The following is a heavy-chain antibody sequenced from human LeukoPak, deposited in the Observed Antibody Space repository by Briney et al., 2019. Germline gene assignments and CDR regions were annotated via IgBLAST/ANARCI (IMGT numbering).Heavy chain of an antibody. D-gene: IGHD2-2*01. CDR1: GFTFTYHW. CDR2: ISGSGGST. Sequence: GGSLRLSCAASGFTFTYHWMHWVRQGPGKGLVWVSAISGSGGSTYYADSVKGRFTISRDNSKNTLYLQMNSLRAEDTAVYYCAKDRRRIVVVPAAPDYWGQGTLVTVSS. CDR3: AKDRRRIVVVPAAPDY. V-gene: IGHV3-23*01. J-gene: IGHJ4*02.